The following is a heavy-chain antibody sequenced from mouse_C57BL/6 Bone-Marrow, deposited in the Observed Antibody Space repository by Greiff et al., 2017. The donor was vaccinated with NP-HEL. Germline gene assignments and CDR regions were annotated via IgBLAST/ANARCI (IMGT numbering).Heavy chain of an antibody. CDR3: RTIYYGSSPCAY. CDR2: IYPRGGST. V-gene: IGHV1-85*01. D-gene: IGHD1-1*01. CDR1: GYTFTSYE. Sequence: QVQLQQSGPELVKPGASVKLSCKASGYTFTSYEINWVKQRPGQGLEWIGWIYPRGGSTKYNEKFKGKATLTVDTSSSTAYMELHSLTSEDSAVYFCRTIYYGSSPCAYWGKGTLVTVAA. J-gene: IGHJ3*01.